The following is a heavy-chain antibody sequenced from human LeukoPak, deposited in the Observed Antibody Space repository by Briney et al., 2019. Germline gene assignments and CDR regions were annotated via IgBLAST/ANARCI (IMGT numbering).Heavy chain of an antibody. Sequence: HGESLKISCKGSGYSFTSYWIGWVRQMPGKGLEWMGIIYPGDSDTRYSPSFQGQVTISADKSISTAYLQWSSLKASDTAMYYCARGVPATIRYYYYGMDVWGRGTTVTVSS. CDR2: IYPGDSDT. CDR1: GYSFTSYW. CDR3: ARGVPATIRYYYYGMDV. J-gene: IGHJ6*02. V-gene: IGHV5-51*01. D-gene: IGHD2-2*02.